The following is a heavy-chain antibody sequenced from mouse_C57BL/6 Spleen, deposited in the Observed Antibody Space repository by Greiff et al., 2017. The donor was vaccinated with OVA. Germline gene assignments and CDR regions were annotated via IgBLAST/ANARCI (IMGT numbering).Heavy chain of an antibody. D-gene: IGHD2-10*01. Sequence: GGGLVQPKGSLKLSCAASGFSFNTYAMNWVRQAPGKGLEWVARIRSKSNNYATYYADSVKDRFTISRDDSESMLYLQMNNLKTEDTAMYYCVRDGASYPCAYWGQGTLVTVSA. V-gene: IGHV10-1*01. CDR3: VRDGASYPCAY. J-gene: IGHJ3*01. CDR2: IRSKSNNYAT. CDR1: GFSFNTYA.